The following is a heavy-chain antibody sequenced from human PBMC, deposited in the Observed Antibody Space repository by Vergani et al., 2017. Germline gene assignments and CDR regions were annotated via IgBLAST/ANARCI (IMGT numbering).Heavy chain of an antibody. Sequence: QVQLQQWGAGLLKPSETLSLTCAVYGGSFSGYSWSWIRQPPGKGLEWIGYIYHSGSTYYNPSLKSRVTISVDRSKNQFSLKLSSVTAADTAVYYCARGAQYQLLPDNNWFDPWGQGTLVTVSS. CDR2: IYHSGST. J-gene: IGHJ5*02. CDR3: ARGAQYQLLPDNNWFDP. CDR1: GGSFSGYS. D-gene: IGHD2-2*01. V-gene: IGHV4-34*01.